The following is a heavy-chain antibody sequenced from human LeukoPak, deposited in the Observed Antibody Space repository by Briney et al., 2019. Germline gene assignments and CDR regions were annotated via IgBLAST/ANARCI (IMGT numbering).Heavy chain of an antibody. J-gene: IGHJ6*04. CDR2: ISSSGSTI. CDR3: AELGITMIGGV. V-gene: IGHV3-48*03. D-gene: IGHD3-10*02. CDR1: GFTFSRFE. Sequence: GGSLRLSCVASGFTFSRFELNWVRQAPGKGLEWVSYISSSGSTIYYADSVKGRFTISRDNAKNSLYLQMNSLRAEDTAVYYCAELGITMIGGVWGKGTTVTISS.